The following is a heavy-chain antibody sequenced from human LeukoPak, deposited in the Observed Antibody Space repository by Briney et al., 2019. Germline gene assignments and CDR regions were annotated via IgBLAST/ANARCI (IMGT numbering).Heavy chain of an antibody. V-gene: IGHV1-2*02. Sequence: GASVKVSCKASGYTFTGHYMHWVRQAPGQGLEWMGWINPNSGGTNYAQKFQGRVTMTRNTSISTAYMELSSLRSDDTAVYYCARVPRVWAPALVYYFDYWGQGTLVTVSS. CDR3: ARVPRVWAPALVYYFDY. J-gene: IGHJ4*02. CDR2: INPNSGGT. CDR1: GYTFTGHY. D-gene: IGHD2-2*01.